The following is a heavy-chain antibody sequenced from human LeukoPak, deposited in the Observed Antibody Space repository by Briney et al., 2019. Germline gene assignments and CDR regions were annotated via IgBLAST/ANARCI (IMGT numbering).Heavy chain of an antibody. CDR3: ARDADYGGYYSFDY. Sequence: PSETLSLTCTVSGGSISSYSWSWIRQPPGKGLEWIAYIFYSGSTNYNPSLKSRVTISVDTSKNQFSLKLSSVTAADTAVYYCARDADYGGYYSFDYWGQGTLVTVSS. CDR2: IFYSGST. D-gene: IGHD4-23*01. J-gene: IGHJ4*02. V-gene: IGHV4-59*12. CDR1: GGSISSYS.